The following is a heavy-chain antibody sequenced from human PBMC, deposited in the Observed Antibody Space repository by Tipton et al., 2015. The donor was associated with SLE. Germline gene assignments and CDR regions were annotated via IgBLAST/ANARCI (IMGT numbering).Heavy chain of an antibody. D-gene: IGHD6-19*01. V-gene: IGHV4-4*02. CDR3: AGDSSGFLYYYYGMDV. J-gene: IGHJ6*02. CDR2: IYHSGST. CDR1: GGSISSSNW. Sequence: GLVKPSGTLSLTCAVSGGSISSSNWWSWVRQPPGKGLEWIGEIYHSGSTNYNPSLKSRVTISVDKSKNQFSLKLSSVTAADTAVYYCAGDSSGFLYYYYGMDVWGQGTTVTVSS.